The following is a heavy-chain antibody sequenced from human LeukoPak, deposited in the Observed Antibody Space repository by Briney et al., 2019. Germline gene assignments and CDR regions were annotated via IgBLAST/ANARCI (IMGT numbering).Heavy chain of an antibody. J-gene: IGHJ4*02. D-gene: IGHD6-19*01. V-gene: IGHV4-59*03. CDR1: GGSINNYH. CDR2: FYHSGST. Sequence: SETLSLTCAVSGGSINNYHWSWVRQPPGKGLEWIGCFYHSGSTTYNPSLKSRVTISVDASKSVLSLKLDSVTAADTAMYFCASTQQWLAFDYWGQGILVTVSS. CDR3: ASTQQWLAFDY.